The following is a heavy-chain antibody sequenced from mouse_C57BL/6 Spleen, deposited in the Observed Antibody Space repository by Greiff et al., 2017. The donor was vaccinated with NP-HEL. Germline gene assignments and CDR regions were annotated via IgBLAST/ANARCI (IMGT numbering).Heavy chain of an antibody. D-gene: IGHD1-1*01. Sequence: QVQLQQPGAELVMPGASVKLSCKASGYTFTSYWMHWVKQRPGQGLEWIGEIDPSDSYTNYNQKFKGKSTLTVDKSSSTAYMQLSSLTSEDSAVYYCARSSYYGFAYWGQGTLVTVSA. V-gene: IGHV1-69*01. CDR3: ARSSYYGFAY. CDR2: IDPSDSYT. CDR1: GYTFTSYW. J-gene: IGHJ3*01.